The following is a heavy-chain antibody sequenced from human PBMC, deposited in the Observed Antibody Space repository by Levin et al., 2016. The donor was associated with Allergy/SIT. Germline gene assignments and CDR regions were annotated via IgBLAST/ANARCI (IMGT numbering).Heavy chain of an antibody. CDR1: GFTFSSYA. Sequence: GESLKISCEASGFTFSSYAMSWVRQAPGKGLEWVSGISGSDSRAYYADSVKDRFTISRDNSKNTLDLQMNSLRAEDTAVYYCSKYGSGTSLKYADSWGQGTLVSVSS. J-gene: IGHJ4*02. D-gene: IGHD3-10*01. V-gene: IGHV3-23*01. CDR2: ISGSDSRA. CDR3: SKYGSGTSLKYADS.